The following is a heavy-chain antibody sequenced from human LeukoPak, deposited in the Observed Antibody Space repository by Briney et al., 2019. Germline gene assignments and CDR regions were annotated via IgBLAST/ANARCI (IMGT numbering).Heavy chain of an antibody. D-gene: IGHD6-6*01. J-gene: IGHJ1*01. CDR3: ARESEYSSSSAEYFQH. CDR2: IYYSGST. CDR1: GGSISSYY. Sequence: KPSETLSLTCTVSGGSISSYYWSWIRQPPGKGLEWIGYIYYSGSTHYNPSLKSRVTISVDTAKNQFSLKLRSVTAADTAVYYCARESEYSSSSAEYFQHWGQGTLVTVSS. V-gene: IGHV4-59*01.